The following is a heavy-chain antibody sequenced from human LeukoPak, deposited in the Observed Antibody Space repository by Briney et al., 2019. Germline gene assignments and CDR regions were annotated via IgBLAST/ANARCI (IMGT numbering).Heavy chain of an antibody. V-gene: IGHV3-30*04. CDR1: GFTFSSYA. CDR3: AKGDSPDPFEH. D-gene: IGHD3-22*01. CDR2: ISYDGSNK. Sequence: PGGSLRLSCAASGFTFSSYAMHWVRQAPGKGLEWVAVISYDGSNKYYADSVKGRFTISRDNSGNTVFLQMNSLRPEDTAVYYCAKGDSPDPFEHWGLGTLVTVSS. J-gene: IGHJ4*02.